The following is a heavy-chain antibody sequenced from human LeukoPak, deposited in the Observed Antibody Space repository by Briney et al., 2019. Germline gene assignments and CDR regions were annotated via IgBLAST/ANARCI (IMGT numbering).Heavy chain of an antibody. CDR1: GFTFSGYG. Sequence: GRSLRLSCSASGFTFSGYGMHWVRQAPRKGLEYVSGITSNGGRTYYADSVKGRFTISRDTSKNTLYLQMSSLRAEDTAVYFCVRDSGSYYGWFDPWGQGTLVPVSA. J-gene: IGHJ5*02. V-gene: IGHV3-64D*09. CDR3: VRDSGSYYGWFDP. D-gene: IGHD1-26*01. CDR2: ITSNGGRT.